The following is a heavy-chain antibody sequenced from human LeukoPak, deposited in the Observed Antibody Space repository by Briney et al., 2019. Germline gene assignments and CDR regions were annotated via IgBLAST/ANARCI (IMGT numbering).Heavy chain of an antibody. V-gene: IGHV4-39*01. Sequence: SETLSLTCTVSGGSISSSSYYWGWIRQPPGKGLEWIGSIYYSGSTYYNPSLKSRVTISVDTSKNQFSLKLSSVTAADTAVYYCARSSGWYAYYFDSWGQGTLVTVST. CDR2: IYYSGST. J-gene: IGHJ4*02. CDR1: GGSISSSSYY. D-gene: IGHD6-19*01. CDR3: ARSSGWYAYYFDS.